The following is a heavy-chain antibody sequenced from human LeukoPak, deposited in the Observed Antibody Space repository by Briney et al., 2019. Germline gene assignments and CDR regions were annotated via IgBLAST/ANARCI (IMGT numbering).Heavy chain of an antibody. J-gene: IGHJ4*02. Sequence: ASVKVSCKASGYTFTGYYMHWVRQAPGQGLEWMGWINPNSGGTNYAQKFQGRVTMTRDTSISTAYMELSRLRSDDTAMYYCARQRLTTLGFRYYDYWGQGTLVTVSS. CDR1: GYTFTGYY. CDR3: ARQRLTTLGFRYYDY. V-gene: IGHV1-2*02. D-gene: IGHD4-4*01. CDR2: INPNSGGT.